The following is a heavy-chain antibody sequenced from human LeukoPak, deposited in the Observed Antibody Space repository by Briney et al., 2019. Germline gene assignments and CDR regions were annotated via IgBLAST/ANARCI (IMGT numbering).Heavy chain of an antibody. CDR1: GFTFSRYW. CDR2: ISSDGSNI. V-gene: IGHV3-74*01. Sequence: GGSLRLSCAASGFTFSRYWMHWVRQDPEKGLVWVSRISSDGSNIIYADSVKGRFTISRDNAKNTLYIEMNSLRVEDTAVYYCARDWGGYGPTSHDYWGQGTLVTVSS. J-gene: IGHJ4*02. CDR3: ARDWGGYGPTSHDY. D-gene: IGHD3-16*01.